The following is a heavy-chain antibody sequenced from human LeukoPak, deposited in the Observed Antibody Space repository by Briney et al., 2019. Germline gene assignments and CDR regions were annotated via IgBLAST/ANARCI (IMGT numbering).Heavy chain of an antibody. CDR2: MSVYNGHT. J-gene: IGHJ5*02. D-gene: IGHD2-15*01. V-gene: IGHV1-18*01. Sequence: ASVKVSCKASGYTFTSYGISWVRQAPGQRLEWMGWMSVYNGHTNYAQKLQDRVTMTTDTATNTAYMELRSLRSDDTAVYHCARFCSGGGCSPNWFHPWGQGTLVTVPS. CDR3: ARFCSGGGCSPNWFHP. CDR1: GYTFTSYG.